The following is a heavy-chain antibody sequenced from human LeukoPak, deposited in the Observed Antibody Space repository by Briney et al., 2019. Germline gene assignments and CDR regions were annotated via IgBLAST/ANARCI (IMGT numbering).Heavy chain of an antibody. J-gene: IGHJ4*02. CDR1: GGSISTYY. Sequence: SETLSLTCTVSGGSISTYYWSWIRQPPGKGLEWVGYIYYSGTINYNPSLKSRVTISVDTSKNQFSLKLSSVTAADTAVYYCARHFTAPYQFDYWGPGTLVTVSS. V-gene: IGHV4-59*08. CDR3: ARHFTAPYQFDY. CDR2: IYYSGTI. D-gene: IGHD2-2*01.